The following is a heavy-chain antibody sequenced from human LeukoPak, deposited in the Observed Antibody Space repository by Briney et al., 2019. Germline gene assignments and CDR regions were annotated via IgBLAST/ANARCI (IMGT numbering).Heavy chain of an antibody. Sequence: SETLSLTCTVSGGSISSSSYYWGWIRQPPGKGLEWIGSIYYSGSTYYNPSLKSRVTISVDTSKNQFSLKLSSVTAADTAAYYCARRFLWLVLGRWFDPWGQGTLVTVSS. D-gene: IGHD6-19*01. V-gene: IGHV4-39*01. CDR1: GGSISSSSYY. J-gene: IGHJ5*02. CDR2: IYYSGST. CDR3: ARRFLWLVLGRWFDP.